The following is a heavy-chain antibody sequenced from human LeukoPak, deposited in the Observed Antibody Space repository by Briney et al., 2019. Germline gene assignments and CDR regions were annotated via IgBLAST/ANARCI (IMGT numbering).Heavy chain of an antibody. V-gene: IGHV3-21*01. CDR3: ARVEDCGGDCYSFDY. J-gene: IGHJ4*02. CDR2: TSSSSSYI. D-gene: IGHD2-21*02. CDR1: GFTFSSYS. Sequence: GGSLRLSCAASGFTFSSYSMNWVRQAPGKGLEWVSSTSSSSSYIYYADSVKGRFTISRDNAKNSLYLQMNSLRAEDTAVYYCARVEDCGGDCYSFDYWGQGTLVTVSS.